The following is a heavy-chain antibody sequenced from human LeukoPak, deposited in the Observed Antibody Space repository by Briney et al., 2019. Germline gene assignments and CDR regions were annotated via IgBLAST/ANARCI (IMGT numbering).Heavy chain of an antibody. CDR2: IHSDGST. CDR3: ARDLDYFDSSGSHRRRNYFDY. Sequence: GGSLRLSCAASGLTVSTNYMTWVRQAPGKGLEWVSIIHSDGSTYYADSVKGRFTISRDNCKNTLYLQMNSLRGEDTAMYYCARDLDYFDSSGSHRRRNYFDYWGQGTLVTVSS. V-gene: IGHV3-53*01. D-gene: IGHD3-22*01. J-gene: IGHJ4*02. CDR1: GLTVSTNY.